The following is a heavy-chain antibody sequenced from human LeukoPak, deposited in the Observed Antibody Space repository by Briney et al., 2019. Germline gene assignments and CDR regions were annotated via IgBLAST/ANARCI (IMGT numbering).Heavy chain of an antibody. V-gene: IGHV3-30*04. CDR1: GFTFSSYA. D-gene: IGHD3-22*01. J-gene: IGHJ4*02. CDR3: ARSYYEYYYDSSGYYRPYFDY. Sequence: GGSLRLSCAASGFTFSSYAMHWVRQAPGKGLEWVAVISYDGSNKYYADSVKGRFTISRDNSKNTLYLQMNSLRAEDTAVYCCARSYYEYYYDSSGYYRPYFDYWGQGTLVTVSS. CDR2: ISYDGSNK.